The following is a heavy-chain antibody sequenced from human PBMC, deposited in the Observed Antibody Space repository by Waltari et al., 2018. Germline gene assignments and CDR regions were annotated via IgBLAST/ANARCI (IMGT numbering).Heavy chain of an antibody. CDR2: IKQDGSEK. J-gene: IGHJ3*02. CDR1: GFTFSSYW. D-gene: IGHD1-26*01. CDR3: ARGSGTYYGRGAFDI. V-gene: IGHV3-7*01. Sequence: EVQLVESGGGLVQPGGSLRLSCAASGFTFSSYWMRWVRQAPGKGLEWVANIKQDGSEKYYVDSVKGRFTISRDNAKNSVYLQMNSLRAEDTAVYYCARGSGTYYGRGAFDIWGQGTMVTVSS.